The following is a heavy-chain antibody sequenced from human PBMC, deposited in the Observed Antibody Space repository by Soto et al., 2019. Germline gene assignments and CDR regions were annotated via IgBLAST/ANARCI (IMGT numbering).Heavy chain of an antibody. CDR2: IIPIFGTA. Sequence: ASVKVSCKASGGTFSSYAISWVRQAPGQGLEWMGGIIPIFGTANYAQKFQGRVTITADESTSTAYMELSSLRSEDTAVYYCAYRGWYVNGMDVWGQGTTVTVSS. D-gene: IGHD6-19*01. CDR3: AYRGWYVNGMDV. V-gene: IGHV1-69*13. CDR1: GGTFSSYA. J-gene: IGHJ6*02.